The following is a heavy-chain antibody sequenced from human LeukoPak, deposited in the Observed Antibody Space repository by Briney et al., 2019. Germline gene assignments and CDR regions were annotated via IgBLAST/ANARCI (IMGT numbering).Heavy chain of an antibody. J-gene: IGHJ4*02. D-gene: IGHD2-2*02. Sequence: GGSLRLSCAASGFTFRSYSMNWVRQAPGKGLEWVSSISSSSSYIYYADSVKGRFTISRDNAKNSLYLQMNSLRAEDTAVYYCARLGYCSSTSCYIFGDVDYWGQGTLVTVSS. CDR1: GFTFRSYS. V-gene: IGHV3-21*01. CDR2: ISSSSSYI. CDR3: ARLGYCSSTSCYIFGDVDY.